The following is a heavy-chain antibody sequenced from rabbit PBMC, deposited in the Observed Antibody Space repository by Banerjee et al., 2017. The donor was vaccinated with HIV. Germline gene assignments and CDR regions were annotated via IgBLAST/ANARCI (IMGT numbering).Heavy chain of an antibody. D-gene: IGHD4-1*01. V-gene: IGHV1S45*01. CDR1: GFSFSSGYD. Sequence: QEQLEESGGDLVKPEGSLTLTCTASGFSFSSGYDMCWVRQAPGKGLEWIACIYAGSSGSADYASWANGRFTISKTSSTTVTLQMTSLTAADTATYFCARDLAGVIGWNFNLWGPGTLVTVS. J-gene: IGHJ4*01. CDR2: IYAGSSGSA. CDR3: ARDLAGVIGWNFNL.